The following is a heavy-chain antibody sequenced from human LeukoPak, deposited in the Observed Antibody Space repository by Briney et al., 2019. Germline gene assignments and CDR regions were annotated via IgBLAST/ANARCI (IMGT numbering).Heavy chain of an antibody. CDR3: AAAPIEMQQRGFDY. Sequence: SVKDSCKASGFTFTNSAMQWVRPARGQRLEWIGWIVVASGNTKYAQKFQERVTITRDMSTSTAYMELSSLSPEDTAVYYCAAAPIEMQQRGFDYWGQGTLVTVSS. J-gene: IGHJ4*02. V-gene: IGHV1-58*02. CDR2: IVVASGNT. CDR1: GFTFTNSA. D-gene: IGHD5-24*01.